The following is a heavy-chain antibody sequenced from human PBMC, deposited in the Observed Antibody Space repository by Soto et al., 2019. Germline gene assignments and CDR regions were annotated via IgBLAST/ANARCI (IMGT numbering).Heavy chain of an antibody. D-gene: IGHD3-22*01. J-gene: IGHJ5*02. CDR3: ARSRGIVVVPGSYNWFDL. V-gene: IGHV1-69*13. CDR1: GGTFSSYA. CDR2: IIPIFGTA. Sequence: SVKGSCKASGGTFSSYAISWVRQTPGQGLEWMGGIIPIFGTANYAQKFQGRVTITADESTSTAYMELSSLRSEDTAVYYCARSRGIVVVPGSYNWFDLWGQGTLVTVSS.